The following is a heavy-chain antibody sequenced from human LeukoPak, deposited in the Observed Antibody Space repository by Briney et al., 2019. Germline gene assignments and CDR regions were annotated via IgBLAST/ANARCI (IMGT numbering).Heavy chain of an antibody. CDR3: ARATIFGWFDP. CDR2: ISSSSYI. J-gene: IGHJ5*02. CDR1: GFTFSSYS. V-gene: IGHV3-21*01. D-gene: IGHD3-9*01. Sequence: GGSLRLSCAASGFTFSSYSMNWVRQAPGKGLEWVSSISSSSYIYSADSVKGRFTISRDNAKNSLYLQMNSLRAEDTAVYYCARATIFGWFDPWGQGTLVTVSS.